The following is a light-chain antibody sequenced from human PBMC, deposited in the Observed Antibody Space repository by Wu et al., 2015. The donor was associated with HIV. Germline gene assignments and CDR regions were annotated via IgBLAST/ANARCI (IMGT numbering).Light chain of an antibody. Sequence: EIVLTQSPATLALSPGERATLSCRASQSITVSLAWYQQTPGQAPRLLIYDASNRATGIPPRFSGSGSGTDFTLXISSLEPEDFAIYYCQQRRNWPVTFGGGPRWRSN. V-gene: IGKV3-11*01. CDR3: QQRRNWPVT. J-gene: IGKJ4*01. CDR1: QSITVS. CDR2: DAS.